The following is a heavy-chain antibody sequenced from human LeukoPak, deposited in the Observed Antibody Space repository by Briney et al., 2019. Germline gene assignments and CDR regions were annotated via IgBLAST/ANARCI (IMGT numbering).Heavy chain of an antibody. CDR2: INPNSGGT. J-gene: IGHJ4*02. V-gene: IGHV1-2*02. CDR1: GYTFSDYY. Sequence: ASVKVSCKASGYTFSDYYIHWVRQPPGQGLEWMGWINPNSGGTNSAQKFQGRVTMTRDTSISTAYMGLSRLRSDDTAVYYCARSPITIFGVVIRYYFDYWGQGTLVTVSS. CDR3: ARSPITIFGVVIRYYFDY. D-gene: IGHD3-3*01.